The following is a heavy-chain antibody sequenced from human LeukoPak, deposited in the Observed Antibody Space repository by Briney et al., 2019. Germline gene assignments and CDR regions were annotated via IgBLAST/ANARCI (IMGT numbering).Heavy chain of an antibody. CDR1: GFTLSSYA. J-gene: IGHJ4*02. Sequence: GGSLRLSCAASGFTLSSYAMHWVRQAPGKGLEWVAVISYDGSIEYYADSVKGRFTISRDNSKNTLYLQMNSLRAEDTAVYYCARGDYGGKKGGVDYWGQGTLVTVSS. V-gene: IGHV3-30*04. CDR3: ARGDYGGKKGGVDY. CDR2: ISYDGSIE. D-gene: IGHD4-23*01.